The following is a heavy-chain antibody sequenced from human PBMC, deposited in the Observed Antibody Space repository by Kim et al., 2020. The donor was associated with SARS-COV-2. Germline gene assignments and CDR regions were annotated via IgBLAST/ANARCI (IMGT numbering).Heavy chain of an antibody. CDR3: ARHDRYMPCDY. Sequence: TYYNPSLKSRVTRSVDTSRNQFSLKLSSVTAADTAVYYCARHDRYMPCDYWGQGTLVTVSS. CDR2: T. J-gene: IGHJ4*02. D-gene: IGHD2-2*01. V-gene: IGHV4-39*01.